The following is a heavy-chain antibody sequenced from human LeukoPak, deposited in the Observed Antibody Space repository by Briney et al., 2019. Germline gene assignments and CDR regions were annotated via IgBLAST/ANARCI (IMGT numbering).Heavy chain of an antibody. V-gene: IGHV3-7*01. CDR1: GFTFSSYW. J-gene: IGHJ4*02. CDR2: IKQDGSEK. Sequence: PGGSLRLSCAASGFTFSSYWMSWVRQAPGKGLEWVANIKQDGSEKYYVDSVKGRSTISRDNAKNSLYLQMNSLRAEDTAVYYCARGGGRGGYNYYFDYWGQGTLVTVSS. CDR3: ARGGGRGGYNYYFDY. D-gene: IGHD5-24*01.